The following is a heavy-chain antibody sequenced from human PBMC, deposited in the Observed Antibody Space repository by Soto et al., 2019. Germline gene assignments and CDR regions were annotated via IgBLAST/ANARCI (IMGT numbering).Heavy chain of an antibody. V-gene: IGHV1-46*01. J-gene: IGHJ5*02. Sequence: QGQLVQSGAEVKKPGASVKVSCKASGYTFTTYYIHWMRQAPGQGLEWMGMFNPYTGGTRYAHKFQGRVPMTGETFKSTGYMEQSRLRSDDTAVYYCGGLWGEIGTAFDRWGQGTLVTVSS. D-gene: IGHD1-1*01. CDR1: GYTFTTYY. CDR3: GGLWGEIGTAFDR. CDR2: FNPYTGGT.